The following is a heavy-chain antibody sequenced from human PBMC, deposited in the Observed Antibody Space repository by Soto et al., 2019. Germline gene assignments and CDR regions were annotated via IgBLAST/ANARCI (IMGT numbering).Heavy chain of an antibody. CDR2: IVPIVDTS. Sequence: QVQLVQSGAEVRQPASSVKVSCKTSGGTFSSYAISWVRQAPGQGLAWMGVIVPIVDTSTYAQKFQGRVTITADESTSTVYMELSSLRSDDTAVYYCVRVVAIPGYPDNWGQGTLVTVSS. CDR3: VRVVAIPGYPDN. J-gene: IGHJ4*02. D-gene: IGHD5-12*01. V-gene: IGHV1-69*12. CDR1: GGTFSSYA.